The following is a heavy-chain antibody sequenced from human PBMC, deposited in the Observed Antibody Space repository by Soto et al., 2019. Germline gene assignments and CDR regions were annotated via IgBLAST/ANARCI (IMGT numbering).Heavy chain of an antibody. Sequence: EVQLVESGGGLIQPGGSLRLSCAAPGFTFRSNDMNWVPQAPGKGLEWVSLIYSGGSTYYADSVKGRFTISRDNSKNTLYLQMSSLRAEDTAVYYCATRPLLPGAPWGQGTMVTVSS. CDR3: ATRPLLPGAP. V-gene: IGHV3-53*01. CDR2: IYSGGST. D-gene: IGHD3-22*01. J-gene: IGHJ3*01. CDR1: GFTFRSND.